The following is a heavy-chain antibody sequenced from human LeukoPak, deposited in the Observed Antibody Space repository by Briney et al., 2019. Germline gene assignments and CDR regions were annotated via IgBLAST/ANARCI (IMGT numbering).Heavy chain of an antibody. Sequence: GGSLRLSCAASGFTFSSYWMSWVRQAPGKGLEWVADIKQDGSEKYYVDSVKGRFTISRDNAKNSLYLQMNSLRAEDTAVYYCARSAAGRAYYFDYWGQGTLVTVSS. D-gene: IGHD6-13*01. CDR2: IKQDGSEK. CDR1: GFTFSSYW. V-gene: IGHV3-7*03. CDR3: ARSAAGRAYYFDY. J-gene: IGHJ4*02.